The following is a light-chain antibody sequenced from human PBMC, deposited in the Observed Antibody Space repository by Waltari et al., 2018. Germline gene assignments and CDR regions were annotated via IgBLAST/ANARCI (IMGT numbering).Light chain of an antibody. CDR3: CSYAGSYTRV. J-gene: IGLJ3*02. CDR2: DVT. CDR1: SSDVGGYDY. Sequence: QSALTQPRSVSGSPGQSVTISCTGTSSDVGGYDYVSWYQQHPGKAPQLMIYDVTKWPSGVPDRFSGSKSGNTASLTISGLQAEDEAHYYCCSYAGSYTRVFGGGTELTVL. V-gene: IGLV2-11*01.